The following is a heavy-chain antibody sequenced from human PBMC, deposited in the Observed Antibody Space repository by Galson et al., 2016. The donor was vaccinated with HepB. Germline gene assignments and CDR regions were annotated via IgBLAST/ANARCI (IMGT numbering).Heavy chain of an antibody. CDR3: VRHERQFDFWRS. Sequence: ETLSLTCTVSGNSIFSSRFYWGWIRQPPGKGLEWIGNILSREDSHSNPSLKSRVAMSVDTSTNQFSLNLTSVTAADTGVYFCVRHERQFDFWRSWGQGILVTVSS. J-gene: IGHJ5*02. D-gene: IGHD3-3*01. CDR1: GNSIFSSRFY. V-gene: IGHV4-39*01. CDR2: ILSREDS.